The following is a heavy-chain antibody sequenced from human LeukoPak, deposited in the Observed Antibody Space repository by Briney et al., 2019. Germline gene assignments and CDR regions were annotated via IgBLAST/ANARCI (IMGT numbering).Heavy chain of an antibody. Sequence: PGGSLRLSCAASGFTFSDHYMDWVRQAPGKGLEWVGRTRNKANSYTTEYAASVKGRLTISRDDSKNSLYLQMNSLKTEDTAVYYCAREGAYYYDSSGTYAFDIWGQGTMVTVSS. CDR3: AREGAYYYDSSGTYAFDI. D-gene: IGHD3-22*01. V-gene: IGHV3-72*01. CDR2: TRNKANSYTT. J-gene: IGHJ3*02. CDR1: GFTFSDHY.